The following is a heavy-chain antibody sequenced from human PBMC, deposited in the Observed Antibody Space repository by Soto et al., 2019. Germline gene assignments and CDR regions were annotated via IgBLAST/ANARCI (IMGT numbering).Heavy chain of an antibody. Sequence: GGSLRLSCAASGFTFSSYAMSWVRQAPGKGLEWVSAISGSGGSTYYADSVKGRFTISRDNSKNTLYLQMNSLRAEDTAVYYCAKVQVGSYYYYYGMDVWGQGTTVTVSS. CDR2: ISGSGGST. J-gene: IGHJ6*02. D-gene: IGHD1-26*01. V-gene: IGHV3-23*01. CDR1: GFTFSSYA. CDR3: AKVQVGSYYYYYGMDV.